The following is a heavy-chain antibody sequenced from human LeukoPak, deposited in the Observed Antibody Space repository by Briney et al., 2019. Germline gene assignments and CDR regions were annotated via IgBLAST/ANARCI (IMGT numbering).Heavy chain of an antibody. J-gene: IGHJ4*02. CDR3: AKDWESSGWYMANPPFDY. Sequence: GGSLRLSCAASGFTFSSYAMSWVRQAPGKGLEWVSAISGSGGSTYYADSVKGRFTISRDNSKNTLYLQMNSLRAEDTAVYYGAKDWESSGWYMANPPFDYRGQGTLVTVSS. CDR2: ISGSGGST. CDR1: GFTFSSYA. D-gene: IGHD6-19*01. V-gene: IGHV3-23*01.